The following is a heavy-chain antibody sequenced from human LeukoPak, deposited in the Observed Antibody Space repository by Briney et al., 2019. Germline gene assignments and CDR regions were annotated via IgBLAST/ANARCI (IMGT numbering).Heavy chain of an antibody. CDR2: INPNSGGT. J-gene: IGHJ4*02. Sequence: ASVKVSCKASGYTFTGYYIHWVRQAPGQGLEWMGWINPNSGGTNYAQKFQGRVTMTRDASISTAYMELSRLRSDDTAVYYCARGGRWLQLPFDYWGQGTLVTVSS. V-gene: IGHV1-2*02. D-gene: IGHD5-24*01. CDR3: ARGGRWLQLPFDY. CDR1: GYTFTGYY.